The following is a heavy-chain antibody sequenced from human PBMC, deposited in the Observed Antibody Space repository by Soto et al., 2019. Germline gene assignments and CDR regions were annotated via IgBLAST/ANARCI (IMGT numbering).Heavy chain of an antibody. CDR2: ISSSSSYI. J-gene: IGHJ5*02. V-gene: IGHV3-21*01. Sequence: GGSLRLSCAASGFTFSSYSMNWVRQAPGKGLEWVSSISSSSSYIYYADSVKGRFTISRDNAKNSLYLQMNSLRAEDTAVYYCARDGQNARELLWASWFDPWGQGTLVTVSS. CDR3: ARDGQNARELLWASWFDP. CDR1: GFTFSSYS. D-gene: IGHD3-10*01.